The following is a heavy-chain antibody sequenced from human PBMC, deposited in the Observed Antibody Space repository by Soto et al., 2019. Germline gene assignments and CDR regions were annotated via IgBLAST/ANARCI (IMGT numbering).Heavy chain of an antibody. Sequence: GGSLRLSCAASGFTFSSYGMHWVRQAPGKGLEWVAVIWYDGSNKYYADSVKGRFTISRDNSKNTLYLQMNSLRAEDTAVYYCVRDPTIFGVAVDYWGQGTLVTVSS. CDR3: VRDPTIFGVAVDY. CDR1: GFTFSSYG. J-gene: IGHJ4*02. V-gene: IGHV3-33*01. CDR2: IWYDGSNK. D-gene: IGHD3-3*01.